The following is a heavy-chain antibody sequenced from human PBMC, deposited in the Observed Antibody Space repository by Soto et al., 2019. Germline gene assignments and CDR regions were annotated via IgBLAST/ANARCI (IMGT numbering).Heavy chain of an antibody. CDR3: TRRLGKLEQHFNGDDYYYDMDV. D-gene: IGHD1-1*01. CDR1: GGSITSRGYY. J-gene: IGHJ6*02. Sequence: QLQLQESGPGLLKPSETLSLTCSVSGGSITSRGYYWGWVRQPPGKGLEWIGSIYFSGSTYFNPSLKSRVTISVDTSKNQFSVMLKSMTAADTAVYYCTRRLGKLEQHFNGDDYYYDMDVCGQGTTVTVSS. CDR2: IYFSGST. V-gene: IGHV4-39*01.